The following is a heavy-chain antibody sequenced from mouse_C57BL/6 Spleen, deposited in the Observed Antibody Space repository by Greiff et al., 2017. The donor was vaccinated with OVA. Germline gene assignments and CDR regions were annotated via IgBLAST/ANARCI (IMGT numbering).Heavy chain of an antibody. D-gene: IGHD2-2*01. CDR2: IRNKANGYTT. CDR1: GFTFTDYY. J-gene: IGHJ1*03. V-gene: IGHV7-3*01. CDR3: ARYIYGYEWYFDV. Sequence: EVMLVESGGGLVQPGGSLSLSCAASGFTFTDYYMSWVRQPPGKALEWLGFIRNKANGYTTEYSASVKGRFTISRDNSQSILYLQMNALRAEDSATYYCARYIYGYEWYFDVWGTGTTVTVSS.